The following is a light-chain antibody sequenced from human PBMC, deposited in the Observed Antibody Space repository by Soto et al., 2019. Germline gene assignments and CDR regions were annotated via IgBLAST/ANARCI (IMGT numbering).Light chain of an antibody. CDR2: GAS. CDR1: QSVSSTY. V-gene: IGKV3-20*01. J-gene: IGKJ1*01. Sequence: EIVLTQSPDTLSLFPGERATLSCRASQSVSSTYLAWYQQKLGQAPRLLIFGASSRATGIPSRFSGSGSGTDFTLTISRLEPEDFAVYYCQQYGSSRWTFGQGTKVEIK. CDR3: QQYGSSRWT.